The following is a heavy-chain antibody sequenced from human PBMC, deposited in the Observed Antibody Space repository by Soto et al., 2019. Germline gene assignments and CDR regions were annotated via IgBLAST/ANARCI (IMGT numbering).Heavy chain of an antibody. D-gene: IGHD3-3*01. CDR2: IKQDGSEQ. CDR1: GFTFSSYW. Sequence: EVQLVESGGGLVQPGGSLRLSCAASGFTFSSYWMSWVRQAPGKGLEWVANIKQDGSEQDYVDSVKGRFTISRDLAKKTLDLHVRTPRADDPAVYYCARLVVYYDFWSGYYTPNYYYYGMDVWGQGATVTVSS. V-gene: IGHV3-7*01. CDR3: ARLVVYYDFWSGYYTPNYYYYGMDV. J-gene: IGHJ6*02.